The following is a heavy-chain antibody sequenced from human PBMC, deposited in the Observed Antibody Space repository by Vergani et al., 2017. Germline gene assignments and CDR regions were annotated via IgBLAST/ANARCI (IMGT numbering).Heavy chain of an antibody. V-gene: IGHV3-23*01. CDR1: GFTFRSFA. CDR3: AKVRSTGALSLVRGGLCRRHYFVL. J-gene: IGHJ4*02. CDR2: ISNTGADT. Sequence: EVQLLQSGGGLVQPGGSLRLSCAASGFTFRSFAMAWVRQAPGKGLEWVSSISNTGADTYYADSVKGRFTISRDHSENTLYLQMHSLRADDTAVYYCAKVRSTGALSLVRGGLCRRHYFVLWGQGTLVSVSS. D-gene: IGHD3-10*01.